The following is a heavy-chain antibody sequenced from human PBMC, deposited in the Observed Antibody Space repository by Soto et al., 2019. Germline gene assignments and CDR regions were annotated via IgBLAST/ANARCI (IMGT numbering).Heavy chain of an antibody. CDR3: ARGAITVLRGVDY. CDR2: VSSDGSNK. V-gene: IGHV3-30*04. D-gene: IGHD3-10*01. Sequence: GGSLRLSCAASGFTFNTYAVHWVRQAPGKGLEWVAVVSSDGSNKYYSDSVKGRFSISRDNSNNTLSLQMNSLRTEDTAVYYCARGAITVLRGVDYWGRGTLVTVSS. CDR1: GFTFNTYA. J-gene: IGHJ4*02.